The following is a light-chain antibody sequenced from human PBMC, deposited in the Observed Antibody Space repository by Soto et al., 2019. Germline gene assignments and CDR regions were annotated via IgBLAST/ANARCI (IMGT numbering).Light chain of an antibody. CDR3: QQYGNSPLT. J-gene: IGKJ4*01. CDR1: QSVSTN. V-gene: IGKV3-15*01. CDR2: GAS. Sequence: EIVMTQSPATLSVSPGERATLSCRASQSVSTNLAWYQQKPGQAPRLLIFGASARATGFPARFSGSGSGTEFTLTISSLQSEDFEVYFCQQYGNSPLTLGGGTKVDIK.